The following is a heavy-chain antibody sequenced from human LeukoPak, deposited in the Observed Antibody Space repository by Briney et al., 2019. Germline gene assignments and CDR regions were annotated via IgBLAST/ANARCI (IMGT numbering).Heavy chain of an antibody. CDR2: ISSSSSYI. J-gene: IGHJ6*03. CDR1: GFTFSSYR. V-gene: IGHV3-21*01. D-gene: IGHD4-17*01. CDR3: ARGSGVTTIYYYMDV. Sequence: GGSLRLSCAASGFTFSSYRMNWVRQAPGKGLEWVSSISSSSSYIYYADSVKGRFTISRDNAKNSLYLQMNSLRAEDTAVYYCARGSGVTTIYYYMDVWGKGTTVTVSS.